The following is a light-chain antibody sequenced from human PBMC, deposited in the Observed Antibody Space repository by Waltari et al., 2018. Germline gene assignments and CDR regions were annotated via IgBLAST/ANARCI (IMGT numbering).Light chain of an antibody. CDR1: SSDVGGNDY. CDR2: EVY. CDR3: SSYAGKYV. V-gene: IGLV2-8*01. J-gene: IGLJ3*02. Sequence: QSALTQFPSASGSPGQSVTISCTGTSSDVGGNDYISWYQQHPGKAPKVIIYEVYKRPSGVSDRFPGSKSGNPASLTVPGPQAEDEANYYCSSYAGKYVFGGGTNLTVL.